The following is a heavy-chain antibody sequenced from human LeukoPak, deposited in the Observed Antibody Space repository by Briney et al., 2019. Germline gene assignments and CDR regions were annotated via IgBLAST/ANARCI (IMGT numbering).Heavy chain of an antibody. CDR2: IYYSGST. D-gene: IGHD6-13*01. J-gene: IGHJ6*02. V-gene: IGHV4-31*03. CDR3: ARLRHLAAAGTRYYYGMDV. CDR1: GGSISSGGYY. Sequence: KSSETLSLTCTVSGGSISSGGYYWSWIRQHPGKGLEWIGYIYYSGSTYYNPSLKSRVTISVDTSKNQFSLKLSSVTAADTAVYYCARLRHLAAAGTRYYYGMDVWGQGTTVTVSS.